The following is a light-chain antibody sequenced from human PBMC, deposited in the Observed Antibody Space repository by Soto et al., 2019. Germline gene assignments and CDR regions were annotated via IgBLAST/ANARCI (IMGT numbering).Light chain of an antibody. CDR2: DAS. CDR1: HSVDIY. Sequence: EVVLTQSPVTLALSPGDRATLSCRTSHSVDIYLAWYQQKPGQAPRLLIYDASNRATGIPARFSGSGSGTDFTLTISSLEPKDFAVYYCQQRKFWPPLTFGGGTKVELK. V-gene: IGKV3-11*01. CDR3: QQRKFWPPLT. J-gene: IGKJ4*01.